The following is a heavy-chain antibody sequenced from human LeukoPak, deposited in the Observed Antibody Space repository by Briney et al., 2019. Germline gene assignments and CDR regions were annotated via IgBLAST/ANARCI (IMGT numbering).Heavy chain of an antibody. V-gene: IGHV3-21*04. Sequence: KPGESLRLSCVASGFIFSDFGMNWVRQVPGKGLEWVAFISSRGPSTFYADSVKGRFTISRDTAKKSLDLQTTSLRADATAAYYCVRGTDCSATTCYPLSAFDYWGQGTLVTVSS. CDR1: GFIFSDFG. CDR2: ISSRGPST. J-gene: IGHJ4*02. CDR3: VRGTDCSATTCYPLSAFDY. D-gene: IGHD2-8*02.